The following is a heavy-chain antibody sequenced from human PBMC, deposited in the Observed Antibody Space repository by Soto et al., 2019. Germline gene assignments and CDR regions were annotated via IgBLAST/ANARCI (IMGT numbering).Heavy chain of an antibody. Sequence: SETLSLTCTVSGGSISSYYWSWIRQPPGKGLEWIGYIYYSGCTNYNPSLKSRVTISVDTSKNQFSLKLSSVTAADTAVYYCASGEYCGGDCSFDYWGQGTLVTVSS. CDR3: ASGEYCGGDCSFDY. V-gene: IGHV4-59*01. D-gene: IGHD2-21*02. CDR1: GGSISSYY. CDR2: IYYSGCT. J-gene: IGHJ4*02.